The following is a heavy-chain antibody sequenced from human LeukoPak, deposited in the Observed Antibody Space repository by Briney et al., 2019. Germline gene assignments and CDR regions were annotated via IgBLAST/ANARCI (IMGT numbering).Heavy chain of an antibody. J-gene: IGHJ4*02. CDR1: GGSMSTYY. Sequence: PSETLSLTCTVSGGSMSTYYWSWIRQPPGKGLEWIGYIYDSVSTDYNPSLKSQVTISVDMSKNQFSMKLTSVTAADKGVYYCARRSWYVDYWGQGTMVTVSS. CDR3: ARRSWYVDY. V-gene: IGHV4-59*01. CDR2: IYDSVST. D-gene: IGHD6-13*01.